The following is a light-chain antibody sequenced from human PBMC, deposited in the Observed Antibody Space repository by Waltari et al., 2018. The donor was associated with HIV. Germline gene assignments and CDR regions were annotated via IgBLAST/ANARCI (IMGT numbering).Light chain of an antibody. V-gene: IGLV3-25*03. CDR3: QSADSDNTYNWV. CDR2: KVT. Sequence: SQLTQPPSVSVSPGQTAKITCSGDDMTDHYVSWYHQKPGTAPVLVMYKVTERPSGIPERFSGSMSGTTVTLTIMGVQPEDEADYYCQSADSDNTYNWVFGGGTKLTVL. J-gene: IGLJ3*02. CDR1: DMTDHY.